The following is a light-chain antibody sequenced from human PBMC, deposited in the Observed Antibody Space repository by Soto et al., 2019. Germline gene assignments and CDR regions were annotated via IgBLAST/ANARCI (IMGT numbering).Light chain of an antibody. J-gene: IGKJ1*01. Sequence: EIVLTQSPGTLSLSPGERATLSCRASQSVSSSYLAWYQQKPVQAPRLLIYGASSRATGIPDRFSGSGSGTDFTLTISRLEPEDFAVYYCQQYKTFGQGTKVDIK. CDR1: QSVSSSY. V-gene: IGKV3-20*01. CDR2: GAS. CDR3: QQYKT.